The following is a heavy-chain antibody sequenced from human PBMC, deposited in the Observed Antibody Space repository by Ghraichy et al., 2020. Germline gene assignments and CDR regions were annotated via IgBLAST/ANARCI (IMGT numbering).Heavy chain of an antibody. V-gene: IGHV4-39*01. CDR1: GGSVGSTNYY. Sequence: SETLSLTCTVSGGSVGSTNYYWGWLRQAPGKHMEWIGSIYHNGNTHYDPSLKSRFTISADTSNNQFSLQLTSVTAADTAIYYCARHEPRSYAAYRWGRFGPWGQGTQVTVSS. J-gene: IGHJ5*02. D-gene: IGHD3-16*01. CDR3: ARHEPRSYAAYRWGRFGP. CDR2: IYHNGNT.